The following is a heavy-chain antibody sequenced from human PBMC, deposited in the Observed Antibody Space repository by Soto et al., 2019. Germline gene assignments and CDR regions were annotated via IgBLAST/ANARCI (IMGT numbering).Heavy chain of an antibody. Sequence: SETLSLTCAVSSGSISSSNWWSWVRQPPGKGLEWIGEIYHSGSTNYNPSLKSRVTISVDKSKNQFSLKLSSVTAADTAVYYCARELHLGELSPDWYFDLWGRGTLVTVSS. D-gene: IGHD3-16*02. V-gene: IGHV4-4*02. J-gene: IGHJ2*01. CDR1: SGSISSSNW. CDR2: IYHSGST. CDR3: ARELHLGELSPDWYFDL.